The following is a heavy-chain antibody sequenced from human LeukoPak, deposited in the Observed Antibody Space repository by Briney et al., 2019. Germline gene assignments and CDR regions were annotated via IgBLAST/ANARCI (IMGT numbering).Heavy chain of an antibody. V-gene: IGHV3-53*01. J-gene: IGHJ4*02. CDR1: GFVAGYNY. CDR3: ASYYCSSGSCYFDH. CDR2: IYRGDT. D-gene: IGHD2-15*01. Sequence: GGSLRLSCEVSGFVAGYNYMSWVRQAPGKGLEWVSVIYRGDTYYADSVKGRFTISRDDSKNTVFLQMNNLRVEDTAEYFCASYYCSSGSCYFDHWGQGTLVTVSS.